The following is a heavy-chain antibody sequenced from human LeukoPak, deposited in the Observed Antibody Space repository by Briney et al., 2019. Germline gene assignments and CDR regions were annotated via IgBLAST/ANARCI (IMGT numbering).Heavy chain of an antibody. V-gene: IGHV1-69*13. J-gene: IGHJ5*02. CDR3: AREVAKALGSSSWYVEGDWFDP. Sequence: GALVKVSCKASGGTFSSYAISWVRQAPGQGLEWMGGIIPIFGTANYAQKFQGRVTITADESTSTAYMELSSLRSEDTAVYYCAREVAKALGSSSWYVEGDWFDPWGQGTLVTVSS. D-gene: IGHD6-13*01. CDR1: GGTFSSYA. CDR2: IIPIFGTA.